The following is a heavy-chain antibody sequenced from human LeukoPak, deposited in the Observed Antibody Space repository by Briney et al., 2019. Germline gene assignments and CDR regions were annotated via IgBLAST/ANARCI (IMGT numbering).Heavy chain of an antibody. V-gene: IGHV1-18*01. J-gene: IGHJ4*02. Sequence: EASVKVSCKASGYTFTSYGISWVRQAPGQGLEWMGWISAYNGNTNYAQKLQGRVTMTTDTSTSTAYMELRSLRSDDTAVYYCARADPEAYDSSGYYDYWGRGTLVTVSS. CDR1: GYTFTSYG. CDR3: ARADPEAYDSSGYYDY. CDR2: ISAYNGNT. D-gene: IGHD3-22*01.